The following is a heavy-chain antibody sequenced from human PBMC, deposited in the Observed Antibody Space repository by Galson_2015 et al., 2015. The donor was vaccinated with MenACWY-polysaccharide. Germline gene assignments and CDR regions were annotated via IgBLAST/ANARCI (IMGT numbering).Heavy chain of an antibody. CDR2: ITPSSNT. CDR1: GFTLTTYS. Sequence: SLRLSCAASGFTLTTYSIIWVRQAPGKGLEWISYITPSSNTYYADSVKGRFTVSRDNGMNSGFLQMNSLRDEDTAVYYCARVRGPTVATWYFDYWGQGTLVTVSS. CDR3: ARVRGPTVATWYFDY. V-gene: IGHV3-48*02. D-gene: IGHD4-23*01. J-gene: IGHJ4*02.